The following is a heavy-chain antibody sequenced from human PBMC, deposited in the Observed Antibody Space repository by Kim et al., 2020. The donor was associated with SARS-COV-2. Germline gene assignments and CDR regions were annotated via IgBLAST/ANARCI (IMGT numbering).Heavy chain of an antibody. V-gene: IGHV3-9*01. CDR3: AKDIRGAGWFVAFDI. CDR2: ISWNSGSI. J-gene: IGHJ3*02. Sequence: GGSLRLSCAASGFTFGDYAMHWVRQAPGKGLEWVSGISWNSGSIGYADSVKGRFTISRDNAKNSLYLQMNSVRAEDTALYNCAKDIRGAGWFVAFDIWGQGTMVTVSS. CDR1: GFTFGDYA. D-gene: IGHD3-10*01.